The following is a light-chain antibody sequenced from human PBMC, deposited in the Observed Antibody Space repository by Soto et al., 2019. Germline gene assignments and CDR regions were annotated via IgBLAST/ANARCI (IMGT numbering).Light chain of an antibody. V-gene: IGLV2-14*01. J-gene: IGLJ3*02. CDR1: NNDVGGYNY. Sequence: SVLTQPASVSGSPGQSITISCTGSNNDVGGYNYVSWYQQHPGKVPKLLIYHVTNRPSGISDRFSGSKSGNTASLTISGLQPEDEADYYCSSFTSVHTGVFGGGTKVTVL. CDR2: HVT. CDR3: SSFTSVHTGV.